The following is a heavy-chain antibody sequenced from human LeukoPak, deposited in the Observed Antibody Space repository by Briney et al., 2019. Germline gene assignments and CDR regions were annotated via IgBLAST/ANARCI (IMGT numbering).Heavy chain of an antibody. CDR3: AKVLRGPSNWFDP. J-gene: IGHJ5*02. Sequence: SETLSLTCTVSGGSISSGSYYWGWIRQPPGKGLEWIGSIYYSGSTFYNPSLKSRVTISVDTSKNQFSLKLSSVTAADTAVYYCAKVLRGPSNWFDPWGQGTLVTVSS. D-gene: IGHD3-10*01. V-gene: IGHV4-39*01. CDR2: IYYSGST. CDR1: GGSISSGSYY.